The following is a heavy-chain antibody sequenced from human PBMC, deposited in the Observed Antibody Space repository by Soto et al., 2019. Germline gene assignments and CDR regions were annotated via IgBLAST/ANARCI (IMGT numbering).Heavy chain of an antibody. CDR3: VMVDKFVTPTPQEV. CDR2: ISPYSGNT. D-gene: IGHD5-12*01. J-gene: IGHJ6*02. V-gene: IGHV1-18*01. Sequence: QVQLVQSGDEVRKPGSSVKVSCKGSGYSFVNYGIARVRQAPGPGLEWMGWISPYSGNTHYASKVKGRLTMTIDTSTRRAYMELGSLTSNDTVVYFFVMVDKFVTPTPQEVWGQGITIT. CDR1: GYSFVNYG.